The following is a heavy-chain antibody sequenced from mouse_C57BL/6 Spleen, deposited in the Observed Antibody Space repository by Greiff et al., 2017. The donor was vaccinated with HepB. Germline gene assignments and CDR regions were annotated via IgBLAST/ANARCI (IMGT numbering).Heavy chain of an antibody. D-gene: IGHD2-1*01. CDR1: GYTFTDYE. V-gene: IGHV1-15*01. CDR3: TQGNGN. CDR2: IDPETGGT. J-gene: IGHJ2*01. Sequence: VKLVESGAELVRPGASVTLSCKASGYTFTDYEMHWVKQTPVHGLEWIGAIDPETGGTAYNQKFKGKAILTADKSSSTAYMELRSLTSEDSAVYYCTQGNGNWGQGTTLTVSS.